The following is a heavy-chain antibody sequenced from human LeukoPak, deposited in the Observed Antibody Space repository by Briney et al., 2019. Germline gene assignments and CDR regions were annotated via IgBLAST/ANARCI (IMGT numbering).Heavy chain of an antibody. CDR2: ISGNGGST. CDR3: ARLRPYSSSWYAYYGMDV. CDR1: GFTFSSYA. J-gene: IGHJ6*02. V-gene: IGHV3-23*01. D-gene: IGHD6-13*01. Sequence: PGGSLRLSCAASGFTFSSYAMSRVRQAPGKGLEWVSSISGNGGSTYYADSVKGRFTISRDNSKNTLYLQMNSLRAEETAVYYCARLRPYSSSWYAYYGMDVWGQGTTVTVSS.